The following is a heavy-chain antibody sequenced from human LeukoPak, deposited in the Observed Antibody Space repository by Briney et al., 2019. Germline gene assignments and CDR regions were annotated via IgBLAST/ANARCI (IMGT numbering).Heavy chain of an antibody. D-gene: IGHD3-22*01. V-gene: IGHV3-23*01. J-gene: IGHJ4*02. Sequence: GGSLRLSCAASGFTFSNYAMNWVRQAPGKGLEWVSGISGSGGSTYYADSVKGRFTISRDDSKNTLYLQMNSLRAEDTAVYYCAKANYYDSSGYTDYWGQGTLVTVSS. CDR1: GFTFSNYA. CDR2: ISGSGGST. CDR3: AKANYYDSSGYTDY.